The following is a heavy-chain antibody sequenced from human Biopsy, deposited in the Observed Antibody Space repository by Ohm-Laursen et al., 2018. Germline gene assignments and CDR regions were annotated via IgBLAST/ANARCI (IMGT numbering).Heavy chain of an antibody. CDR3: ARGPRGLVVTTTTALYFDY. V-gene: IGHV1-46*01. CDR1: GYTFTSYY. D-gene: IGHD3-22*01. J-gene: IGHJ4*02. Sequence: GASVKVSCNASGYTFTSYYLHWVRQAPGQGLEWMGRINPNNDNTAYAQKFQGRITMTKDTSTSTVYMDLSSLTFDDSAVYYCARGPRGLVVTTTTALYFDYWGQGNLVTVSS. CDR2: INPNNDNT.